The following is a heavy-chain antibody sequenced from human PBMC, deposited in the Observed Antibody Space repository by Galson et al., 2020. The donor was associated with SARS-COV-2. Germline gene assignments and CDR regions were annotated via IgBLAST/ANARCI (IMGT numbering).Heavy chain of an antibody. Sequence: GGSLSLSCAASGFTFTNYAIHWVRQAPGQGLEWVAVISHDGRIEVYADSVKGRFTISRDNSENMLFLQMDSLRADDTAVYYCARDVSGGASDIWGQGTMVTVSS. D-gene: IGHD1-26*01. CDR3: ARDVSGGASDI. CDR2: ISHDGRIE. J-gene: IGHJ3*02. V-gene: IGHV3-30*04. CDR1: GFTFTNYA.